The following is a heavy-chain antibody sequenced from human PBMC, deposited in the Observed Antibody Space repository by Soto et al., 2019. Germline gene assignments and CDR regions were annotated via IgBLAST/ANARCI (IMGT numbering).Heavy chain of an antibody. Sequence: ASVKVSCKVSGYTLTELSMHWVRQAPGKGLEWMGGFDPEDGETIYAQKFQGRVTMTEDTSTDTAYMERSSLRSEDTAVYYCASSRATVTSPAEYFQHWGQGTLVTVSS. D-gene: IGHD4-17*01. J-gene: IGHJ1*01. CDR3: ASSRATVTSPAEYFQH. CDR2: FDPEDGET. CDR1: GYTLTELS. V-gene: IGHV1-24*01.